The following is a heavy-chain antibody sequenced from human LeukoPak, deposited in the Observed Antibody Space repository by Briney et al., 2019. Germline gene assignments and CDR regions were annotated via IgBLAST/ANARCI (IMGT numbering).Heavy chain of an antibody. Sequence: PGGSLRLSCAASGFTFSISAMSWVRQAPGKGLEWVSGISGSGGNTYYADSVKGRFTISRDNSKNTLYLQMNSLRAEDTAVYYCAKDLGAGAGGYYYYYMDVWGKGTTVTISS. J-gene: IGHJ6*03. CDR2: ISGSGGNT. D-gene: IGHD1-26*01. V-gene: IGHV3-23*01. CDR3: AKDLGAGAGGYYYYYMDV. CDR1: GFTFSISA.